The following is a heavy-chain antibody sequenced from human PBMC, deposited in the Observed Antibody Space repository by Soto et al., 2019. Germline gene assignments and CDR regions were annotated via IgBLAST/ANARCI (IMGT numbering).Heavy chain of an antibody. V-gene: IGHV3-30*04. J-gene: IGHJ6*03. CDR2: ISYDGSNK. Sequence: GGSLRLSCAASGFTFSSYAMHWVRQAPGKGLEWVAVISYDGSNKYYADSVKGRFTISRDNSKNTLYLQMNSLRAEDTAVYYCARDGLYCSGCSCYRYYYYYMDVWGKGTTVTVSS. CDR1: GFTFSSYA. CDR3: ARDGLYCSGCSCYRYYYYYMDV. D-gene: IGHD2-15*01.